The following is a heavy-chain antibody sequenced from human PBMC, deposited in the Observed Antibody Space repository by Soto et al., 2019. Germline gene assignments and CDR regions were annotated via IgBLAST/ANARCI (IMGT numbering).Heavy chain of an antibody. J-gene: IGHJ4*02. CDR3: ARGVAARPDFGY. V-gene: IGHV4-59*01. CDR2: IYYSGST. Sequence: SETLSLTCTVSGGSISSYYWSWIRQPPGKGLEWIGYIYYSGSTNYNPSLKSRVTISVDTSKNQFSLKLSSVTAADTAVYYCARGVAARPDFGYWGQGTLVTVSS. D-gene: IGHD6-6*01. CDR1: GGSISSYY.